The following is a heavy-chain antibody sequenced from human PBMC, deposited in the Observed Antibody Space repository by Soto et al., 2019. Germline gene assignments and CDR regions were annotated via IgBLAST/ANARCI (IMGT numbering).Heavy chain of an antibody. V-gene: IGHV3-7*01. CDR2: IKQDGSEK. Sequence: GGSLRLSCAASGFTFSSYWMSWVRQAPGKGLEWVANIKQDGSEKYYVDSVKGRFTISRDNAKNSLYLQMNSLRAEDTAVYYCARDVRWLRFRYFDYWGQGTLVTVSS. CDR3: ARDVRWLRFRYFDY. CDR1: GFTFSSYW. J-gene: IGHJ4*02. D-gene: IGHD5-12*01.